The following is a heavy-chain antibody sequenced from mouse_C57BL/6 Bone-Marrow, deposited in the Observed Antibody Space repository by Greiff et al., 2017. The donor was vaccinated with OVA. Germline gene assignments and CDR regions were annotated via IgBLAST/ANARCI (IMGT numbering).Heavy chain of an antibody. CDR3: AITTVDYWYFDV. CDR2: ISYDGSN. D-gene: IGHD1-1*01. J-gene: IGHJ1*03. Sequence: EVKLQESGPGLVKPSQSLSLTCSVTGYSITSGYYWNWIRQFPGNKLEWMGYISYDGSNNYNPSLKNRISITRDTSKNQFFLKLNSVTTEDTATYYCAITTVDYWYFDVWGTGTTVTVSS. CDR1: GYSITSGYY. V-gene: IGHV3-6*01.